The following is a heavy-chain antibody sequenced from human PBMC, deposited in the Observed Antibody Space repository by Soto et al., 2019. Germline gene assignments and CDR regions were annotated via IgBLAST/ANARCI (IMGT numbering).Heavy chain of an antibody. D-gene: IGHD6-19*01. CDR1: GFTFTRYS. CDR3: ANGESSGWPAFDY. Sequence: PGGSLRLSCAASGFTFTRYSMNWVRQAPGKGLEWVSSISSTTNYIYYGDSMKGRFTISRDNAKNSLYLEMNSLRAEDTAVYYCANGESSGWPAFDYWGQGTLVTVSS. V-gene: IGHV3-21*06. CDR2: ISSTTNYI. J-gene: IGHJ4*02.